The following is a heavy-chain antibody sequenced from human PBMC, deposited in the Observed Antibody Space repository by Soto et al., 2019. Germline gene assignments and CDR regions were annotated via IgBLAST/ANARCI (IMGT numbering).Heavy chain of an antibody. V-gene: IGHV4-31*03. CDR2: ICYSGSA. CDR3: EIGASSNWHYYGY. D-gene: IGHD6-13*01. CDR1: GGSISSGDYY. J-gene: IGHJ4*02. Sequence: QVQLQESGAGLLKPSQTLSLTCIVSGGSISSGDYYWIWIRQHPGQGREGIGYICYSGSAYSNPSLNSRVAMSVATSNNQISLQLSSVTAADTAIHFGEIGASSNWHYYGYWGQGRLVTVS.